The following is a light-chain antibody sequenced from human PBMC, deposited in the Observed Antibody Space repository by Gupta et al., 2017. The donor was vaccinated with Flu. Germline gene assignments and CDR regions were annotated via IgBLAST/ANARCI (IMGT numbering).Light chain of an antibody. J-gene: IGLJ2*01. Sequence: QSALTQPASGSGSPGQSITISCTGSSSDVGDYDYVSWYQRHPGKAPKLMIYEVSNRPSGVSNRFSGSKSGNTASLTISGLQAEDEADYYCSSYTSTTTSVLFGGGTKLTVL. CDR2: EVS. CDR1: SSDVGDYDY. V-gene: IGLV2-14*01. CDR3: SSYTSTTTSVL.